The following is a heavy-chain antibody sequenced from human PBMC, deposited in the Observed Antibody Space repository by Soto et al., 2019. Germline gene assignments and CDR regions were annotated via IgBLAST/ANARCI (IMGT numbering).Heavy chain of an antibody. D-gene: IGHD6-6*01. V-gene: IGHV3-23*01. Sequence: GGSLRLSCAASGFTFSSYAMSWVRQAPGKGLEWVSAISGSGGSTYYADSVKGRFTISRDNSKNTLYLQMNSLRAEDTAVYYCANEDGGQLESVDYYYMDVWGKGTTVTVSS. CDR2: ISGSGGST. CDR1: GFTFSSYA. J-gene: IGHJ6*03. CDR3: ANEDGGQLESVDYYYMDV.